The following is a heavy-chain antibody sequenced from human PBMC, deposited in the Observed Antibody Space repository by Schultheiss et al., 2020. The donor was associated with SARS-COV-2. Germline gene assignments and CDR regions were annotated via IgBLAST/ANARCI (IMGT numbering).Heavy chain of an antibody. D-gene: IGHD6-19*01. V-gene: IGHV4-59*12. CDR3: ARGSIAVAGNYDY. J-gene: IGHJ4*02. Sequence: SQTLSLTCTVSGGSISSYYWSWIRQPPGKGLEWIGYIYYSGSNYYNPSLKSRVTISVDKSKNQFSLKLSSVTPEDTAVYYCARGSIAVAGNYDYWGQGTLVTVSS. CDR2: IYYSGSN. CDR1: GGSISSYY.